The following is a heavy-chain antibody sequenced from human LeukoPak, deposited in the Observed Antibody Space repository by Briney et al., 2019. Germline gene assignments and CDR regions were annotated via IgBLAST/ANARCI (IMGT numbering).Heavy chain of an antibody. CDR1: GGSFSGYY. CDR3: ARARTSSNQRRFDY. D-gene: IGHD6-13*01. V-gene: IGHV4-34*01. CDR2: INHSGST. J-gene: IGHJ4*02. Sequence: SETLSLTCAVYGGSFSGYYWSWIRQPPGKGLEWIGEINHSGSTNYDPSLKSRVTISVDTSKSQFSLKLSSVTAADTAVYYCARARTSSNQRRFDYWGQGTLVTVSS.